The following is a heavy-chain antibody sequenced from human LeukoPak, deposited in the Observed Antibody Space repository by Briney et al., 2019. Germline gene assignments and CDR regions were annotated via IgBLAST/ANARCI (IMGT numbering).Heavy chain of an antibody. J-gene: IGHJ4*02. V-gene: IGHV3-7*03. Sequence: GGSLRLSCVASGFTFTRHWMSWVRQAPGKGLEWVANIREDGSEKKYVDSVKDRFTISRDNTKNSVYLQMRGLRAEDTALYYCARGSGSSWYFYFDYWGQGTLVTVSS. D-gene: IGHD6-13*01. CDR1: GFTFTRHW. CDR2: IREDGSEK. CDR3: ARGSGSSWYFYFDY.